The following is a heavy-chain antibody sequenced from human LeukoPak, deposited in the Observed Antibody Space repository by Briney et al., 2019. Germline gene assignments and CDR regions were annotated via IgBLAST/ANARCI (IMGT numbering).Heavy chain of an antibody. V-gene: IGHV1-69*05. CDR2: IIPIFGTA. CDR1: GGTFSSYA. D-gene: IGHD5-24*01. J-gene: IGHJ3*02. Sequence: VKVSCKASGGTFSSYAISWVRQAPGQGLEWMGGIIPIFGTANYAQKFQGRVTITTDESTSTAYMELSSLRPEDTAVYYCARDRVEMATGSDAFDIWGQGTMVTVSS. CDR3: ARDRVEMATGSDAFDI.